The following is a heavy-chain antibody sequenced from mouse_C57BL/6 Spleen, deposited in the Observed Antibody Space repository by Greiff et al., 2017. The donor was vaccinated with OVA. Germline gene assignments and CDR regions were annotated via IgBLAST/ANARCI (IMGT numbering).Heavy chain of an antibody. Sequence: VQLQQPGAELVRPGTSVKLSCKASGYTFTSYWMPWVKQRPGQGLEWIGVIDPSASYTNYNHKFKGKDTLTVDTSSSTAYMQLSSRTSEDSAVYYCAREGTGAMDYWGQGTSVTVSS. V-gene: IGHV1-59*01. CDR1: GYTFTSYW. D-gene: IGHD3-3*01. CDR2: IDPSASYT. CDR3: AREGTGAMDY. J-gene: IGHJ4*01.